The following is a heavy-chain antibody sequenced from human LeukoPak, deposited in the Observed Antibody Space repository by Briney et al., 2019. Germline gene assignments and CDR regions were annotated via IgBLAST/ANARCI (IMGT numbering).Heavy chain of an antibody. D-gene: IGHD1-1*01. CDR1: GFTFSSYA. V-gene: IGHV3-23*01. J-gene: IGHJ4*02. CDR3: AKDLSPGTYDY. Sequence: GGSLRLSCAASGFTFSSYAMSWVRQAPGKGLAWVSGISGSGGSTYYADSVKGRFTISRDNSKNTLYLQMNSLRAEDTAVYYCAKDLSPGTYDYWGQGTLVTVSS. CDR2: ISGSGGST.